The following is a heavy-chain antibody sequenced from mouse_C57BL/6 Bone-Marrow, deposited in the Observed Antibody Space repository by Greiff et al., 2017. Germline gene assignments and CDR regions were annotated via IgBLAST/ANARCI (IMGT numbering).Heavy chain of an antibody. CDR3: ARHYSNSYYFDY. CDR2: ISYSGST. CDR1: GYSITSDY. V-gene: IGHV3-8*01. D-gene: IGHD2-5*01. J-gene: IGHJ2*01. Sequence: EVQRVESGPGLAKPSQTLSLTCSVTGYSITSDYWNCSRKFPGNKLEYMGYISYSGSTYYNPSLKSRISITRDTSKNQYYLQLNSVTTEDTATYYCARHYSNSYYFDYWGQGTTLTVSS.